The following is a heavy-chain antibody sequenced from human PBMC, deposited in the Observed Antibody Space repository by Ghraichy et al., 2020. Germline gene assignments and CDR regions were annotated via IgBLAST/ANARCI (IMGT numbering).Heavy chain of an antibody. CDR2: IWYDGSEK. CDR1: GFTFKNYG. D-gene: IGHD1-26*01. CDR3: ASGVGATRYFDY. V-gene: IGHV3-33*01. Sequence: GSLNISCAASGFTFKNYGMHWVRQAPGKGLEWVAIIWYDGSEKYYADSVKGRFTISRDNSKNTLYLQMNSLRAEDTAVYYCASGVGATRYFDYWGQGTLVTVSS. J-gene: IGHJ4*02.